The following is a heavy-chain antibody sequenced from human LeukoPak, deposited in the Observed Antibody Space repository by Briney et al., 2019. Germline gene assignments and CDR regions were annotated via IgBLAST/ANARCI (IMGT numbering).Heavy chain of an antibody. J-gene: IGHJ4*02. CDR1: GFTFSSYW. D-gene: IGHD4-17*01. CDR3: ARDKNGDSGDNARSWEF. V-gene: IGHV3-7*01. CDR2: IKQDGSAK. Sequence: PGGSLRLSCAVSGFTFSSYWMSWVRQAPGKGLEWVANIKQDGSAKYYVDSVKGRFTISRDNAKNSLYLQMNSLRAEDTAVYYCARDKNGDSGDNARSWEFWGQGTLVTVSS.